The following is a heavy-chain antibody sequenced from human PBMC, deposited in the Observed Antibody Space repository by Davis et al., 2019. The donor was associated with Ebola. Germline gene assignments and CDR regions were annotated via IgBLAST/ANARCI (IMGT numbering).Heavy chain of an antibody. V-gene: IGHV3-48*02. D-gene: IGHD3-9*01. Sequence: GGSLSLSCAASGFTFSSYSMNWVRQAPGKGLEWVSYISSSSSTIYYADSVKGRFTISRDNAKNSLYLQMNSLRDEDTAVYYCARLMGDDYDILPYGMDVWGQGTTVTVSS. J-gene: IGHJ6*02. CDR1: GFTFSSYS. CDR2: ISSSSSTI. CDR3: ARLMGDDYDILPYGMDV.